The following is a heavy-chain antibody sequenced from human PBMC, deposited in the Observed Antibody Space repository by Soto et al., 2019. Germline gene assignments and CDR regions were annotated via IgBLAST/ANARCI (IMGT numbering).Heavy chain of an antibody. J-gene: IGHJ4*02. CDR3: ARSLSIAPKFDY. D-gene: IGHD6-6*01. CDR1: GYTFTSYG. CDR2: ISAYNGNT. Sequence: ASVKVSFKASGYTFTSYGISWVRQAPGQGLEWMGWISAYNGNTNYAQKLQGRVTMTTDTSTSTAYMELRSLRPDDTAVYYCARSLSIAPKFDYWGQGTLVTVSS. V-gene: IGHV1-18*01.